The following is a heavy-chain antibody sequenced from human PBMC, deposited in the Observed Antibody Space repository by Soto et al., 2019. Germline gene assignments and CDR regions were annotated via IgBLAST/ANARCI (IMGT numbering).Heavy chain of an antibody. CDR3: AFAGSGSYSNVADAFDI. Sequence: EVQLVESGGGLVKPGGSLRLSCAASGFTFSSYSMNWVRQTPGKGLEWVSSISSRGTYIYYADSVKGRFTISRDNAKNSLYLQMNSLRAEDTSVYYCAFAGSGSYSNVADAFDIWGKGTMVTVSS. J-gene: IGHJ3*02. CDR1: GFTFSSYS. V-gene: IGHV3-21*01. D-gene: IGHD3-10*01. CDR2: ISSRGTYI.